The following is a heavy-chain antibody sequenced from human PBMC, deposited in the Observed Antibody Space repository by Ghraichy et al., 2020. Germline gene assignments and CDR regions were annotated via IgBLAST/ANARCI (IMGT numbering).Heavy chain of an antibody. CDR1: GFTFRNYW. CDR2: INQDGSDK. J-gene: IGHJ4*02. CDR3: ARDGGASGSGDDY. V-gene: IGHV3-7*03. D-gene: IGHD3-10*01. Sequence: LSLTCAASGFTFRNYWMTWVRQAPGKGLEWVANINQDGSDKYYVDSVKGRFTISRDNAKNSLYLQMNSLRVDDTAVYYCARDGGASGSGDDYWGQGTLVTVSP.